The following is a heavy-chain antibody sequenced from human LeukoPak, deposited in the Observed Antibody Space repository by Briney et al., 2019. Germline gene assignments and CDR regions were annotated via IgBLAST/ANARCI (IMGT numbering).Heavy chain of an antibody. J-gene: IGHJ4*02. CDR1: GFTFTSSA. D-gene: IGHD1-14*01. CDR3: AARDSANRNYFDY. V-gene: IGHV1-58*01. CDR2: IVVGSGNT. Sequence: SVQVSCKASGFTFTSSAVQWVRQARGQRLEWIGWIVVGSGNTNYAQKFQERVTITRDMSTSTAYMELSSLRSEDTAVYYCAARDSANRNYFDYWGQGTLVTVSS.